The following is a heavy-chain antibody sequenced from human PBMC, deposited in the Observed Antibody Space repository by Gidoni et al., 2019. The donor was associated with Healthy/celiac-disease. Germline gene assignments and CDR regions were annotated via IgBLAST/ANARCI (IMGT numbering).Heavy chain of an antibody. CDR1: GFTFSSYA. J-gene: IGHJ6*02. CDR2: ISYDGSNK. Sequence: QPGRSLRLSCAASGFTFSSYAMHWVRQAPGKGLEWVAVISYDGSNKYYADSVKGRFTISRDNSKNTLYLQMNSLRAEDTAVYYRARADYYYYGMDVWGQGTTVTVSS. CDR3: ARADYYYYGMDV. V-gene: IGHV3-30-3*01.